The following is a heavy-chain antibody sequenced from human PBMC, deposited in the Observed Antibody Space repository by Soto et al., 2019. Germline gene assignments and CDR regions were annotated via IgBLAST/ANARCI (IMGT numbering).Heavy chain of an antibody. Sequence: EVQLVESGGGLVQPGRSLRLSCAASGFTFDDYAMHWVRQAPGKGLEWVSGISWNSGSIGYADSVKGRFTISRDNAKNSLYLQMKSLRAEDTALYYCVEGREDKTKYYNYGMDVWGQGTTVTVSS. J-gene: IGHJ6*02. CDR3: VEGREDKTKYYNYGMDV. CDR2: ISWNSGSI. V-gene: IGHV3-9*01. CDR1: GFTFDDYA.